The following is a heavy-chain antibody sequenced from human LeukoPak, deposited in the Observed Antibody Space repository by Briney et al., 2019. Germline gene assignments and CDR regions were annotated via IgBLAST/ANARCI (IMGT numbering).Heavy chain of an antibody. D-gene: IGHD6-25*01. CDR1: GFTFSNYG. CDR2: VSHDGRTT. Sequence: PGGSLRLSCAASGFTFSNYGMQWVREAPGKGLVWVAVVSHDGRTTFYADSVKGRFTISRDNSRNTLDLQMYSLRAEDTAVYFCVKEPTSYSSGWYFQHWGQGTLVTVSS. V-gene: IGHV3-30*18. J-gene: IGHJ1*01. CDR3: VKEPTSYSSGWYFQH.